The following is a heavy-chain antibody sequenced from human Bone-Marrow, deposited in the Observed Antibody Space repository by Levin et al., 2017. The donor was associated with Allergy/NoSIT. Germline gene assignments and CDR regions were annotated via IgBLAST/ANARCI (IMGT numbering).Heavy chain of an antibody. Sequence: KASETLSLTCTVSGGSISSSSYYWGWIRQPPGKGLEWIGSIYYSGSTYYNPSLKSRVTISVDTSKNQFSLKLSSVTAADTAVYYCAREGLYYDFWSGYHNNWFDPWGQGTLVTVSS. CDR1: GGSISSSSYY. CDR2: IYYSGST. CDR3: AREGLYYDFWSGYHNNWFDP. D-gene: IGHD3-3*01. J-gene: IGHJ5*02. V-gene: IGHV4-39*07.